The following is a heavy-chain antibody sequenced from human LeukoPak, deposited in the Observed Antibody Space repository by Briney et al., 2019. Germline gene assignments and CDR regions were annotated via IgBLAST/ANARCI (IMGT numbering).Heavy chain of an antibody. Sequence: GGSLRLSCAASGFTFSTYAMNWVRQAPGKGLEWVSVFLGSGGGTAYADSVKGRFTISRDNSKNTLYLQMNSLRAEDTAVYYCAKDLHYYGMDVWGPGTTVTVSS. CDR1: GFTFSTYA. V-gene: IGHV3-23*01. J-gene: IGHJ6*02. CDR2: FLGSGGGT. CDR3: AKDLHYYGMDV.